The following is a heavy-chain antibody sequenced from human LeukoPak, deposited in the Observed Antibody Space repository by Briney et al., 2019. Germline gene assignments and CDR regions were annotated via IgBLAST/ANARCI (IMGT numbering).Heavy chain of an antibody. D-gene: IGHD6-13*01. J-gene: IGHJ3*02. Sequence: PGGTLRLSCAASGFTFSSYGMTWVRQAPGKGLEWVSAISGTGGSTYYAESVRGRFTISRDNSKSNLYLQMNSLRVEDTAVYYCAKGASSSYYRHAFDIWGQGTMVIVSS. CDR1: GFTFSSYG. CDR2: ISGTGGST. V-gene: IGHV3-23*01. CDR3: AKGASSSYYRHAFDI.